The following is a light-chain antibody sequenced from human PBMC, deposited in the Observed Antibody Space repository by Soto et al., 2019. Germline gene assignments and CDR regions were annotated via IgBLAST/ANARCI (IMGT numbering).Light chain of an antibody. Sequence: EIVMTQSPATLSVSPGERATVSCRASESVSNNLAWYQQKPGQSPRLLIYAASTRATGIPARFSGSGSGAEFTLTISNLQSADFAIYYCQQYNNWTPGTFGQGTKVEVK. J-gene: IGKJ1*01. V-gene: IGKV3-15*01. CDR1: ESVSNN. CDR2: AAS. CDR3: QQYNNWTPGT.